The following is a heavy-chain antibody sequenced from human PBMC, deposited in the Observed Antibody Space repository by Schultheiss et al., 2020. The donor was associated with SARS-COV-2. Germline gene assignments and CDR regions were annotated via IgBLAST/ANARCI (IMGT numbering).Heavy chain of an antibody. J-gene: IGHJ5*02. V-gene: IGHV4-38-2*02. D-gene: IGHD3-22*01. CDR2: IYHSGST. CDR3: ARDQGPAGDYYDSSGYAGWFDP. Sequence: SETLSLTCAVSGYSISSVYYWGWIRLPPGKGLEWIGSIYHSGSTYYNPSLKSRVTISVDTSKNQFSLKLSSVTAADTAVYYCARDQGPAGDYYDSSGYAGWFDPWGQGTLVTVSS. CDR1: GYSISSVYY.